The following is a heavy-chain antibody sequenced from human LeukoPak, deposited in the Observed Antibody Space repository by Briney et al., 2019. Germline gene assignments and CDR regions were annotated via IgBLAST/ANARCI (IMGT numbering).Heavy chain of an antibody. D-gene: IGHD2-15*01. CDR3: ARVAHSQFLRGGGSFDY. J-gene: IGHJ4*02. CDR2: ISYDGSNK. Sequence: PGRSLRLSCVASGFTFSNYVMHWVRQAPGKGLEWVAVISYDGSNKYYADSVKGRFTISRDNSKNTLYLQMNSLRAEDTAVYYCARVAHSQFLRGGGSFDYWGQGTLVTVSS. CDR1: GFTFSNYV. V-gene: IGHV3-30-3*01.